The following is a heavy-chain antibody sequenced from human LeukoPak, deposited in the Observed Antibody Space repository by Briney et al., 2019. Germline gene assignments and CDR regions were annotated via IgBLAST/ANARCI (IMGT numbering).Heavy chain of an antibody. CDR1: GFTFNNYG. CDR3: AKDLDPALGTVDY. Sequence: GGSLRLSCAASGFTFNNYGMHWVRQAPGKGLDWVAFIRYDGNNKYYSDSVKGRFTISRDNSKNTLSLQMNSLRAEDTAMYYCAKDLDPALGTVDYWGQGTLVTVSS. CDR2: IRYDGNNK. D-gene: IGHD4-17*01. V-gene: IGHV3-30*02. J-gene: IGHJ4*02.